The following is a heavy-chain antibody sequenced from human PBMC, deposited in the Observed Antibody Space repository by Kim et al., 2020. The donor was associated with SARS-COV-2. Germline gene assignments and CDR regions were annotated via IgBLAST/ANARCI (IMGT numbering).Heavy chain of an antibody. D-gene: IGHD3-3*01. CDR2: VGDSGVAT. J-gene: IGHJ3*01. CDR1: GFAFSSYA. CDR3: VKDDGRNYDGLVF. Sequence: GGSLRLSCAASGFAFSSYAMSWVRQAPGKGLEWVAGVGDSGVATFYSDSVKGRFTISKDSSTRTLYLELNSLGVGDSAIYYWVKDDGRNYDGLVFWGQVT. V-gene: IGHV3-23*01.